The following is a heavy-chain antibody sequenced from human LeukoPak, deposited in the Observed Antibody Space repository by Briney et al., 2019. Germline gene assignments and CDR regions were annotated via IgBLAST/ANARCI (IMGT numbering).Heavy chain of an antibody. CDR3: ARDAAHYDNWFDP. CDR2: ISYDGSSK. CDR1: GFTFSSYA. J-gene: IGHJ5*02. D-gene: IGHD4-17*01. V-gene: IGHV3-30-3*01. Sequence: GRSLRLSCAASGFTFSSYAMHWVRQAPGKGLEWVAVISYDGSSKYYADSVKGRFTISRDNSKNTLYLQMNSLRAEDTAVYYCARDAAHYDNWFDPWGQGTLVTVSS.